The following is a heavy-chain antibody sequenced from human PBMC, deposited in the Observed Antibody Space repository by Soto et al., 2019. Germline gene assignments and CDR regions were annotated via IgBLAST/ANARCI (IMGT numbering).Heavy chain of an antibody. CDR3: AKDLDYYDSSGYYSNWFDP. D-gene: IGHD3-22*01. J-gene: IGHJ5*02. CDR2: ISGSGGST. V-gene: IGHV3-23*01. CDR1: GFTFSSYA. Sequence: LRLSCAASGFTFSSYAMIWVRQAPGKGLEWVSAISGSGGSTYYADSVKGRFTISRDNSKNTLYLQMNSLRAEDTAVYYCAKDLDYYDSSGYYSNWFDPWGQGTLVTVSS.